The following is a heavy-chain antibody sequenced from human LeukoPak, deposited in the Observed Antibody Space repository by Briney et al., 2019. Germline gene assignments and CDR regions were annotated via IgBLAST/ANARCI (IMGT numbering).Heavy chain of an antibody. CDR1: GGSISSYY. CDR2: IYYSGST. J-gene: IGHJ5*02. V-gene: IGHV4-59*01. D-gene: IGHD4-17*01. CDR3: ARGGTTVTPGLLWFDP. Sequence: SETLSLTCTVSGGSISSYYWSWIRQPPGKGLEWIGYIYYSGSTNYNPSLKSRVTISVDASKNQFSLKLSSVTAADTAVYYCARGGTTVTPGLLWFDPWGQGTLVTVSS.